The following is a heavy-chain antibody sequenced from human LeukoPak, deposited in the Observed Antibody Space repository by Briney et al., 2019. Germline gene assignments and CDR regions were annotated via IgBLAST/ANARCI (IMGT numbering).Heavy chain of an antibody. CDR2: IYYSGST. CDR1: GGSISYYY. V-gene: IGHV4-59*12. D-gene: IGHD2-21*02. J-gene: IGHJ5*02. CDR3: ARGVWYSAGNWFDP. Sequence: PSETLSLTCTVPGGSISYYYWSWIRQPPGKGLEYIGYIYYSGSTYYNPSLKSRVTISVDTSKNQFSLKLSSVTAADTAVYYCARGVWYSAGNWFDPWGQGTPVTVSS.